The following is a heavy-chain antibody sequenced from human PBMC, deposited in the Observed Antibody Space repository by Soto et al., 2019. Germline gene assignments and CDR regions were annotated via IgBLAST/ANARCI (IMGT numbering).Heavy chain of an antibody. CDR3: EVTAGY. CDR1: GYTFTDYD. J-gene: IGHJ4*02. V-gene: IGHV1-8*01. CDR2: MSPDSGNA. Sequence: QIQVVQSRAEVKKPGASVRVSCETSGYTFTDYDINLLRQAPGQGLEWMGWMSPDSGNAGYAQQFQGRVTMTSDTSIRTVYMELRSLRSEDTAVYYCEVTAGYWGQGTMVTVSS. D-gene: IGHD2-21*02.